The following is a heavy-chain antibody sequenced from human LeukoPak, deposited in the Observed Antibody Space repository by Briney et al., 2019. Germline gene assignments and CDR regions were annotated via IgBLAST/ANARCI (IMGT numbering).Heavy chain of an antibody. D-gene: IGHD6-13*01. CDR1: GGSISDYF. Sequence: SETLSLTCTVSGGSISDYFWSWIRQPPGKGRECIGYVYSGSTSYSPSLKSRVSISVDTSKNQFSLKLSSVTAADTAVYYCARERAAADAFDIWGQGTMVTVSS. CDR3: ARERAAADAFDI. CDR2: VYSGST. J-gene: IGHJ3*02. V-gene: IGHV4-59*01.